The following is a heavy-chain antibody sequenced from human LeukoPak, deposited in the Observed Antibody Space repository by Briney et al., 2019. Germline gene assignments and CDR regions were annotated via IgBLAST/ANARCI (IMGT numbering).Heavy chain of an antibody. J-gene: IGHJ4*02. D-gene: IGHD3-22*01. CDR3: AKHADGSGRPRAGFDH. Sequence: GGSLRLSXAASGFTFNYAMTWARQPPGKGLGWVSAISGSGGSTYYADSVKGRFTISKDNSKNTLYLLMSSLRPEDTAVYYCAKHADGSGRPRAGFDHWGQGTLVTVSS. V-gene: IGHV3-23*01. CDR2: ISGSGGST. CDR1: GFTFNYA.